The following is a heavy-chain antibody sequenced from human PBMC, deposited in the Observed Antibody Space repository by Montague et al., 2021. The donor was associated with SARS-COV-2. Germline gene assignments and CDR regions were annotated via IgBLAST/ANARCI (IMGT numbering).Heavy chain of an antibody. J-gene: IGHJ5*02. CDR2: IYHSGST. Sequence: SETLSLTCAVSGGSISSSNWWIWVRQPPGKGLEWIGEIYHSGSTNYNPSLKGRVTISVGKSKNQFSLRLSSVTAADTAVYYCARDRGVYGGHNGNWFDPWGQGTLVTVSS. D-gene: IGHD4-23*01. CDR1: GGSISSSNW. V-gene: IGHV4-4*02. CDR3: ARDRGVYGGHNGNWFDP.